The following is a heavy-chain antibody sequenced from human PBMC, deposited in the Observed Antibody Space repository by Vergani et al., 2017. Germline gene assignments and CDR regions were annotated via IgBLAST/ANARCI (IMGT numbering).Heavy chain of an antibody. V-gene: IGHV3-49*03. J-gene: IGHJ3*02. Sequence: EVQLVESGGDLVQPGRSLRLSCTASGFTFGYYAMDWFRQAPGQGLEWVGGIRSKAYGQATIYAASVKGRFTISRHDSKSIAYLQMNKLQTEDTAMYYCDRDQVTMLRGSDALDIWGQGTMVTVSS. D-gene: IGHD3-10*01. CDR3: DRDQVTMLRGSDALDI. CDR1: GFTFGYYA. CDR2: IRSKAYGQAT.